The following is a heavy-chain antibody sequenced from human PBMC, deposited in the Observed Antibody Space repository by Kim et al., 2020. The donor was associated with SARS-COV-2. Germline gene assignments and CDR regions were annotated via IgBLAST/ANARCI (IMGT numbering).Heavy chain of an antibody. CDR1: GGSISSSSFF. V-gene: IGHV4-39*01. Sequence: SETLSLTCTVSGGSISSSSFFWGWIRQPPGKGLEWIASFFYSGSAFYNPSLKSRVTISVDTSKNQVSLKLTSVTAADTAIYYCAKHGGGMASSFDYWGQGSLVTVSS. J-gene: IGHJ4*02. CDR2: FFYSGSA. D-gene: IGHD3-16*01. CDR3: AKHGGGMASSFDY.